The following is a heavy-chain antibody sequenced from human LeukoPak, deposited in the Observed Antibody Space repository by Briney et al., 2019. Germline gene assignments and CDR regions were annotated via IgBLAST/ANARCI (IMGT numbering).Heavy chain of an antibody. V-gene: IGHV1-46*01. CDR1: GYTFTGYY. Sequence: ASVKVSCKASGYTFTGYYMHWVRQAPGQGLEWMGIINPSGGSTSYAQKFQGRVTMTRDMSTSTVYMELSSLRSEDTAVYYCARSGYSYGLWGDYWGQGTLVTVSS. CDR3: ARSGYSYGLWGDY. J-gene: IGHJ4*02. CDR2: INPSGGST. D-gene: IGHD5-18*01.